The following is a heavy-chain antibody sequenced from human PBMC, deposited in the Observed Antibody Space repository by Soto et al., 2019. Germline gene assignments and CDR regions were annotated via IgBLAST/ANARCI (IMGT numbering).Heavy chain of an antibody. Sequence: ASVKVSCKASGGTFSSYAISWVRQAPGQGLEWMGGIIPIFGTANYAQKFQGRVTITADESTSTAYMELSSLRSEDTAVYYCARDPRVARGAYYYYGMDVWGQGTTVTVSS. CDR1: GGTFSSYA. J-gene: IGHJ6*02. CDR3: ARDPRVARGAYYYYGMDV. CDR2: IIPIFGTA. D-gene: IGHD5-12*01. V-gene: IGHV1-69*13.